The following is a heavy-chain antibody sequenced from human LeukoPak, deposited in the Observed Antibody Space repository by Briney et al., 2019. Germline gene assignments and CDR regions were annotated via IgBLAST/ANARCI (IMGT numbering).Heavy chain of an antibody. V-gene: IGHV4-30-2*03. CDR1: GGSISSGGYY. J-gene: IGHJ4*02. Sequence: SQTLSLTFTVSGGSISSGGYYWSWIRQPPGKGLEWIGYIYHSGSTYYNPSLKSRVTISVDTSKNQFSLKLSSVTAADTAVYYCATQGGYSNYVHDYWGQGTLVTVSS. CDR2: IYHSGST. CDR3: ATQGGYSNYVHDY. D-gene: IGHD4-11*01.